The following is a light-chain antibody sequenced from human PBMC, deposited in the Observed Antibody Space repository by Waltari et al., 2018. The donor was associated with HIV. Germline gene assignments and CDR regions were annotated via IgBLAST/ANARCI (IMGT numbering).Light chain of an antibody. J-gene: IGKJ5*01. Sequence: DIVMTQSPLSLPVTPGEPASISSRSSQSLLNSNGFNYLDWYLQKPGQSPRLLIYLASDRAPGVPDRFSGSGSGTDFTLKISRVEAEDVGVYYCMQALQTPLITFGQGTRLEIK. V-gene: IGKV2-28*01. CDR3: MQALQTPLIT. CDR1: QSLLNSNGFNY. CDR2: LAS.